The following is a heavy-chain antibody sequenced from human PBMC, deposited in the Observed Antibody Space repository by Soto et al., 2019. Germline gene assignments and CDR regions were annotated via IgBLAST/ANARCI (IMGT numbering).Heavy chain of an antibody. CDR2: IIPIFGTA. V-gene: IGHV1-69*01. CDR1: GGTFSSYA. D-gene: IGHD3-16*01. CDR3: ASGTSWGNYYYYGTDV. J-gene: IGHJ6*02. Sequence: QVQLVQSGAEVKKPGSSVKVSCKASGGTFSSYAISWVRQAPGQGLEWMGGIIPIFGTANYAQKFQGRVTITADESTSRAYMELSSLRSEDTAVYYCASGTSWGNYYYYGTDVWGQEPTVTVSS.